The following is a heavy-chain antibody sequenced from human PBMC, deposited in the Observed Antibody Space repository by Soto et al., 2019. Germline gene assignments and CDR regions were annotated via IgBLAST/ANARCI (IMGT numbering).Heavy chain of an antibody. V-gene: IGHV1-8*01. D-gene: IGHD1-7*01. CDR2: MNPTTGST. J-gene: IGHJ4*02. CDR3: ARGRLVAGTVDS. Sequence: QVQLVQSGAEVKKPGASVKVACKASGYTFTSCDIEWVRQATGQGLEWMGWMNPTTGSTGFAQKFQGRVTMISNTSISAAYLVLSSLTSEDTAVYYCARGRLVAGTVDSWGQGTLVTVSS. CDR1: GYTFTSCD.